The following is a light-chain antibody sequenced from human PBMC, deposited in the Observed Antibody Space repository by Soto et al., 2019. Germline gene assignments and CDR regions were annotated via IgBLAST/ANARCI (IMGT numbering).Light chain of an antibody. J-gene: IGKJ1*01. CDR1: QTINNW. V-gene: IGKV1-5*01. CDR2: HVS. CDR3: QQYNSFST. Sequence: DIQMTQSPSTLSASVGDRVTIACRASQTINNWLAWYQQKPGKAPKLLIYHVSTLESGVPSRFSGSGSGTEFTLTISSLQPDDFATYYCQQYNSFSTFGHGTKVEIK.